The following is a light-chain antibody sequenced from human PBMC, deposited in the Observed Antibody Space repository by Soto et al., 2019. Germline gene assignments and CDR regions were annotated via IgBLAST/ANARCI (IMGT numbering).Light chain of an antibody. CDR3: QQLNGYLELT. V-gene: IGKV1-9*01. CDR2: DAS. CDR1: QGISTY. Sequence: DIQLTQSPSFLSATVGDRVTITCRASQGISTYLAWYQQKLGKAPKLLIYDASTLQSGVPSRFSGSRSGTEFTLTISSLQPEDFATYYCQQLNGYLELTFGGGSMVDI. J-gene: IGKJ4*01.